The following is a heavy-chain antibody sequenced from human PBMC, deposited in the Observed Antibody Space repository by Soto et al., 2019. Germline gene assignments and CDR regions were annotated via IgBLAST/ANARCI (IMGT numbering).Heavy chain of an antibody. J-gene: IGHJ6*02. D-gene: IGHD2-21*02. Sequence: QITLTESGPPLVKPTQTLTLTCTFSGFSLNTGGLGVGWIRQPPGKALEWLALIYWDGDKRYSPSLKSRLSITKDTSNNQVVLTMTNTDPVDTATYYCAYSRCGGDCLRSYSSHYYYGMDVWGQGTTVTVSS. CDR1: GFSLNTGGLG. V-gene: IGHV2-5*02. CDR3: AYSRCGGDCLRSYSSHYYYGMDV. CDR2: IYWDGDK.